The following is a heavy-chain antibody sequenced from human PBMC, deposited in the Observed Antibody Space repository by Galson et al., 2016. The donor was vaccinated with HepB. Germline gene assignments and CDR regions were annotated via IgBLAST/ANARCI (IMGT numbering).Heavy chain of an antibody. CDR1: GFSFSSFS. Sequence: SLRLSCAASGFSFSSFSMHWVCQAPGKGLEWVTLTSHDGSFQNYAASVKGRFTISRDNSKNTLYLQMSSLRTEDTALYYCAREGGYSGRKDAFDVWGQGTMVTVSS. CDR3: AREGGYSGRKDAFDV. CDR2: TSHDGSFQ. V-gene: IGHV3-30*04. J-gene: IGHJ3*01. D-gene: IGHD1-26*01.